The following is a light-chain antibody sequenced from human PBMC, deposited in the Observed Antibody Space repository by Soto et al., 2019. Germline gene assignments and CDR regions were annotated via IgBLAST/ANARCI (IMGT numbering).Light chain of an antibody. Sequence: VLTQSSSASASLGSSVKLTCTLSSGHSSYIIAWHQQQPGKAPRYLMKLEGSGSYNKGSGVPDRFSGSSSGADRYLTISNLQSEDEADYYCETWDSNTHCVFGGGTKLTVL. CDR2: LEGSGSY. CDR3: ETWDSNTHCV. V-gene: IGLV4-60*03. J-gene: IGLJ3*02. CDR1: SGHSSYI.